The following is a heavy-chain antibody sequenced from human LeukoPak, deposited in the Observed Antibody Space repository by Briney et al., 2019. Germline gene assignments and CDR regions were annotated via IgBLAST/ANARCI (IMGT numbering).Heavy chain of an antibody. V-gene: IGHV3-21*01. CDR1: GFTVSSYS. CDR3: AGVRIHVAVAGAYFDY. CDR2: ISSSSNYI. D-gene: IGHD6-19*01. Sequence: PGGSLRLSCAASGFTVSSYSMNWVRQAPGKGLEWDSSISSSSNYIYYADSVKGRFTISRDNAKNSLYLQMNSLRAEDTAVYYCAGVRIHVAVAGAYFDYWGQGTLVTVSS. J-gene: IGHJ4*02.